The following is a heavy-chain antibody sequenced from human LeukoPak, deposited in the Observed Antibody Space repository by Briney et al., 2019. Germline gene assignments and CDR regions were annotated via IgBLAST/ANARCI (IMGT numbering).Heavy chain of an antibody. CDR2: TKEDGGEK. V-gene: IGHV3-7*01. Sequence: GGSLRLSCAASGFTISSYDMSWVRQAPGKGLEWVANTKEDGGEKYYVDSVKGRFTISRDNAENSLYLQMNSLRAEDTAVYYCAELGITMIGGVWGKGTTVTISS. J-gene: IGHJ6*04. CDR3: AELGITMIGGV. CDR1: GFTISSYD. D-gene: IGHD3-10*02.